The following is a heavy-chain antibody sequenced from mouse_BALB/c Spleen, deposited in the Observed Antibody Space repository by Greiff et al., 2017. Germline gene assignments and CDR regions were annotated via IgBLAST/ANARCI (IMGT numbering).Heavy chain of an antibody. CDR2: ISSGGSYT. CDR1: GFTFSSYT. CDR3: TRVEIYGNYVDY. J-gene: IGHJ2*01. Sequence: EVKLVESGGGLVKPGGSLKLSCAASGFTFSSYTMSWVRQTPEKRLEWVATISSGGSYTYYPDSVKGRFTISRDNAKNTLYLQMSSLKSEDTAMYYCTRVEIYGNYVDYWGQGTTLTVSS. D-gene: IGHD2-1*01. V-gene: IGHV5-6-4*01.